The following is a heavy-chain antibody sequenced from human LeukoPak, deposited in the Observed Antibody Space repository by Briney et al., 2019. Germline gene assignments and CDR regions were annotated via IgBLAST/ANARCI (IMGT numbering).Heavy chain of an antibody. CDR3: ARAAVATSRGFDY. V-gene: IGHV4-4*07. D-gene: IGHD4-23*01. Sequence: SETLSLTCTVSDGSISTYYWNWIRQPAGKGLEWIGRIYTSGNTNYNPSLKSRVTMSLDTSKNQFSLKLSSVTAADTAVYYCARAAVATSRGFDYWGQGTLVTVSS. J-gene: IGHJ4*02. CDR2: IYTSGNT. CDR1: DGSISTYY.